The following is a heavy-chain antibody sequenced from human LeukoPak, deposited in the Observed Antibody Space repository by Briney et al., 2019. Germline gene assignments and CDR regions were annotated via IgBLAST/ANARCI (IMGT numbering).Heavy chain of an antibody. CDR3: ASFGGLGVVGATTLNY. J-gene: IGHJ4*02. CDR2: ISSSSSPI. D-gene: IGHD1-26*01. Sequence: GSLRLSCAASGLTFSSYSMNWVRQAPGKGLEWVSYISSSSSPIYYAASVKGRFTISRDNAKNSLYLQMNSLRAEDTAVYYCASFGGLGVVGATTLNYWGQGTLVTVSS. CDR1: GLTFSSYS. V-gene: IGHV3-48*01.